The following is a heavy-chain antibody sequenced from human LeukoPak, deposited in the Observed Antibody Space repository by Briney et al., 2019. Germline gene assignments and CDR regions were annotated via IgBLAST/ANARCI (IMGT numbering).Heavy chain of an antibody. CDR1: GGTFSSYA. J-gene: IGHJ4*02. V-gene: IGHV1-69*01. CDR3: ARIVGVRVRYFDWLPYYFDY. D-gene: IGHD3-9*01. CDR2: IFPIFGTA. Sequence: SVKVSCKASGGTFSSYAISWVRQAPGQGLEWMGGIFPIFGTANYAQKFQGRVTITADESTSTAYMELSSLRSEDTAVYYCARIVGVRVRYFDWLPYYFDYWGQGTLVTVSS.